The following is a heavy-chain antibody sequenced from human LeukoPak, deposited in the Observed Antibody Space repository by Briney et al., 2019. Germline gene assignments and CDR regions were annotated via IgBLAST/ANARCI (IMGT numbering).Heavy chain of an antibody. CDR2: ISSSSSTI. CDR1: GFTFSSYS. CDR3: VRDDDRPDNGLDY. D-gene: IGHD3-22*01. V-gene: IGHV3-48*01. J-gene: IGHJ4*02. Sequence: GGSLRLSCAASGFTFSSYSMNWVRQAPGKGLEWVSYISSSSSTIYYADSVKGRFTISRDNAKNSLYLQMNSLRAEDTAVYYCVRDDDRPDNGLDYWGQGTLVTVSS.